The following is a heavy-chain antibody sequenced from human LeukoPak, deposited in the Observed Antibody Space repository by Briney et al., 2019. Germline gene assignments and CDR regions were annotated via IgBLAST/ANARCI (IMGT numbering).Heavy chain of an antibody. D-gene: IGHD3-3*01. CDR2: ISAYNGNT. V-gene: IGHV1-18*01. J-gene: IGHJ4*02. CDR3: ARALLRFLEWLPPFDY. Sequence: ASVKVSCKASGYTFTSYGISWVRQAPGQGLEWMGWISAYNGNTNYAQKLQGRVTMTTDTSTSTAYMELRSLRSDDTAVYYCARALLRFLEWLPPFDYWGQGTLVTVSS. CDR1: GYTFTSYG.